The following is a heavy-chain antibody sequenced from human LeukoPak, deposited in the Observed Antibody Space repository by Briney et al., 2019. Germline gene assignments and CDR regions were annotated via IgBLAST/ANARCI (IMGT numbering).Heavy chain of an antibody. Sequence: PSETLSLTCTVSGGSISSSSYYWGWIRQPPGKGLEWIGSIYYSGSTYYNPSLKSRVTISVDTSKNQFSLKLSSVTAADTAVYYCARTEKRTYYDILTGPSGYFDYWAREPWSPSPQ. CDR3: ARTEKRTYYDILTGPSGYFDY. V-gene: IGHV4-39*01. CDR1: GGSISSSSYY. D-gene: IGHD3-9*01. J-gene: IGHJ4*02. CDR2: IYYSGST.